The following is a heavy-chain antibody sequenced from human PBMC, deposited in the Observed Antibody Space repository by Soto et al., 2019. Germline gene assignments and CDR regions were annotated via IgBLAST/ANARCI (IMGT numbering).Heavy chain of an antibody. CDR1: GGSVSGGSYY. CDR2: IYYSGST. Sequence: SETLSLTCTVSGGSVSGGSYYWSWIRQPPGKGLEWMGYIYYSGSTNYNPSLKSRVTISVDTSKNQFSLKLSSVNAADTAVYYCAKDGYSGYDSIRADNWFDPWGQGTLVTVS. V-gene: IGHV4-61*01. J-gene: IGHJ5*02. CDR3: AKDGYSGYDSIRADNWFDP. D-gene: IGHD5-12*01.